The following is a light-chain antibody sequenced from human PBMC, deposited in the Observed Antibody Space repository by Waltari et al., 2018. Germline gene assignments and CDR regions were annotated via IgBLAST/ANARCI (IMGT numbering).Light chain of an antibody. CDR3: SSYSTNSAHV. J-gene: IGLJ1*01. Sequence: QSALTQPASVSGSPGQSITISCTGTGSDIGGYNYVSWYQQHPGKAPKLLIYDVSKRPSGVSNRFSGSKSGNTASLRISGLQADDEAEYYCSSYSTNSAHVFGTGTKVTFL. CDR1: GSDIGGYNY. CDR2: DVS. V-gene: IGLV2-14*03.